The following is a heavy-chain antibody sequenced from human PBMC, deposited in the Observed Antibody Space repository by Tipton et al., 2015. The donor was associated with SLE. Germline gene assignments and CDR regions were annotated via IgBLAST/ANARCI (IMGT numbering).Heavy chain of an antibody. D-gene: IGHD7-27*01. V-gene: IGHV4-38-2*02. CDR3: SSRNWDETFDV. CDR1: GFSISSGDF. Sequence: TLSLTCTVSGFSISSGDFWGGVRQPPGKGPEWLAVIYQSGRTSYNPALKSRATISVDTSKNQCSLSLRSVTAADTAVYFCSSRNWDETFDVWGQGTMVTVSS. J-gene: IGHJ3*01. CDR2: IYQSGRT.